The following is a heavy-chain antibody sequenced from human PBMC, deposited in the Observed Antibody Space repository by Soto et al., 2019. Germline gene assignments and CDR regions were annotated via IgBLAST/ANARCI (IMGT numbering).Heavy chain of an antibody. J-gene: IGHJ4*02. CDR2: IYYSGST. V-gene: IGHV4-31*03. CDR3: ARSSQSTVTNFDY. CDR1: GGSISSGGYY. D-gene: IGHD4-17*01. Sequence: QVQLQESGPGLVKPSQTLSLTCTVSGGSISSGGYYWSWIRQHPGKGLEWIGYIYYSGSTYYNPSLKSRVNISLDTSKNQFSLKLSSVTAADTAVYYCARSSQSTVTNFDYWGQGTLVTVSS.